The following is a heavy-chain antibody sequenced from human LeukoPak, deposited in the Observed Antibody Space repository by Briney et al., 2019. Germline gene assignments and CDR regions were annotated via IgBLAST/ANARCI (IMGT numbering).Heavy chain of an antibody. J-gene: IGHJ4*02. D-gene: IGHD2-21*02. CDR2: IKQDGSEK. Sequence: GGSLRLSCAASGFTFSGYWMSWVRQAPGKGLEWVANIKQDGSEKYYVDSVKGRFTNSRDSAKNSLYLQMNSLRAEDTAVYYCARNSPNCGGDCYYDYWGQGTLVTVSS. V-gene: IGHV3-7*01. CDR1: GFTFSGYW. CDR3: ARNSPNCGGDCYYDY.